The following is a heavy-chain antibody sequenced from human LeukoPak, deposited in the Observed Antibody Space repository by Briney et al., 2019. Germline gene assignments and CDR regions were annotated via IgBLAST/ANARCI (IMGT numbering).Heavy chain of an antibody. D-gene: IGHD6-13*01. V-gene: IGHV3-23*01. Sequence: PGGSLRLFCAASGFTFSSYAMSWVRQTAGKGLEWGSVISGSGCATNYADSVKGPFPISRDTSQNTLFLQMNSLTAEDTAVYYRAKAVAAAVHYYAMDVWGQGTTVTVSS. CDR3: AKAVAAAVHYYAMDV. CDR2: ISGSGCAT. CDR1: GFTFSSYA. J-gene: IGHJ6*02.